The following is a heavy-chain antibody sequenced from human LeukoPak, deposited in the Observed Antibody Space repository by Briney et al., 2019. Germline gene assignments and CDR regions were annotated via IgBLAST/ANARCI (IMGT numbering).Heavy chain of an antibody. V-gene: IGHV4-4*07. CDR2: IYTSGST. Sequence: SETLSLTCTVSGGSTSSYYWSWIRQPAGKGLEWIGRIYTSGSTNYNPSLKSRVTISVDTSKNQFSLKLSSVTAADTAVYYCARRKPSYYYGSGRTLGMDVWGKGTTVTVSS. D-gene: IGHD3-10*01. J-gene: IGHJ6*04. CDR1: GGSTSSYY. CDR3: ARRKPSYYYGSGRTLGMDV.